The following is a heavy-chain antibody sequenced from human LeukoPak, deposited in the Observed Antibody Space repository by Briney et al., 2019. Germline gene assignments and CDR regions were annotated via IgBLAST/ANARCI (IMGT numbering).Heavy chain of an antibody. D-gene: IGHD3-16*01. Sequence: GGSLRLSCAASGFTVSSSYMSWVRQAPGKGLEWVSVIYSGGRTSYADSVKGRFTVSRDNSKNTLYLQMNSLRAEDTAVYYCAKRARPFGGGFDYWGQGTLDADSS. J-gene: IGHJ4*02. CDR1: GFTVSSSY. CDR3: AKRARPFGGGFDY. CDR2: IYSGGRT. V-gene: IGHV3-53*01.